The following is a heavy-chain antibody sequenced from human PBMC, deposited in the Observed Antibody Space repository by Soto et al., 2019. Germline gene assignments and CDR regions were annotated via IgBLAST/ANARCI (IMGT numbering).Heavy chain of an antibody. CDR1: GGTFTNYA. Sequence: QVQLVQSGAEVKKPGSSLKVSCKASGGTFTNYAFSWVRQAPGQGPEWMGGIIPIFGTPDYAQKYQGRVIITAYKSTRTVSMELNRLRSDDTAVYYCPRERSVGYCITTTCPTPFYYYAMDVWGQGTTVTVSS. J-gene: IGHJ6*02. V-gene: IGHV1-69*14. CDR3: PRERSVGYCITTTCPTPFYYYAMDV. D-gene: IGHD2-2*01. CDR2: IIPIFGTP.